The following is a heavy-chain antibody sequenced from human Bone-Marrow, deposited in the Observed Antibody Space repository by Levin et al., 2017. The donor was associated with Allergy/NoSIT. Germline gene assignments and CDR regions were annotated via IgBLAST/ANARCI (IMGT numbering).Heavy chain of an antibody. V-gene: IGHV3-49*03. D-gene: IGHD3-3*01. CDR1: GFTFGDYP. CDR3: ARALGMVYYFYYMDV. Sequence: TGGSLRLSCITSGFTFGDYPMNWLRQAPGKGLEWVGLISSKGHGETTEYAASVKGRFTISRDDYKVFAYLQMNSLRTEDTGVYYCARALGMVYYFYYMDVWGKGTTVTVSS. J-gene: IGHJ6*03. CDR2: ISSKGHGETT.